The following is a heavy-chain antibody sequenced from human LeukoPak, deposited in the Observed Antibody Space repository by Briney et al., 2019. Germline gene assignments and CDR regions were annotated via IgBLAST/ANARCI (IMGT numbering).Heavy chain of an antibody. CDR2: ISGSGGHT. V-gene: IGHV3-23*01. J-gene: IGHJ3*02. D-gene: IGHD4-23*01. CDR1: GFTFSSYA. CDR3: AARTLPGGAFDI. Sequence: GGSLRLSCAASGFTFSSYAMSWVRQAPGKGLEWVSPISGSGGHTYYADSVRGRFTISRDNSKNTLYLQMNSLRAEDTAVYYCAARTLPGGAFDIWGQGTMVTVSS.